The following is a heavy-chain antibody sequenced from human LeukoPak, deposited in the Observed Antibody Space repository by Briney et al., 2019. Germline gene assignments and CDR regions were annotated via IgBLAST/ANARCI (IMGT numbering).Heavy chain of an antibody. V-gene: IGHV4-59*01. J-gene: IGHJ4*02. CDR1: GVSISTYY. CDR2: MFYSGGT. Sequence: SETLSLTCTVSGVSISTYYWTWIRKPPGKGLEGVGYMFYSGGTEYTPSLYSRVTISVDTSKIQFSLKLRSVTAADTALYYCARGTWELLGGFDYWGQGILVTVSS. CDR3: ARGTWELLGGFDY. D-gene: IGHD1-26*01.